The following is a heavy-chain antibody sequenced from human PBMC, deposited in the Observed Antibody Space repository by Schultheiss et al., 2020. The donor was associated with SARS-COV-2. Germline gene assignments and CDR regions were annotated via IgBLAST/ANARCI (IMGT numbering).Heavy chain of an antibody. CDR3: ARDVYEGGSSRWYYFDY. Sequence: ASVKVSCKASGYTFTGYYMHWVRQAPGQGLEWMGWINPNSGGTNYAQKFQGRVTITADESTSTAYMELSSLRSEDTAVYYCARDVYEGGSSRWYYFDYWGQGALVTVSS. J-gene: IGHJ4*02. D-gene: IGHD6-13*01. V-gene: IGHV1-2*02. CDR2: INPNSGGT. CDR1: GYTFTGYY.